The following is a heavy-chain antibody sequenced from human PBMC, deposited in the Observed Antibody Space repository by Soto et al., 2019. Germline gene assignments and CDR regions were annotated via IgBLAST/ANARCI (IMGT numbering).Heavy chain of an antibody. V-gene: IGHV4-59*08. Sequence: PSETLSLTCIVSGVSIDNYYWIWIRQPPGKGLEWIGYIFYRGSTDYNPSLRSRVTISLDTPKSQFSLKLSSVTAADTAVYYCARQRDNGYGSYYLDFWGLGTLVTVSS. CDR2: IFYRGST. D-gene: IGHD5-12*01. CDR3: ARQRDNGYGSYYLDF. CDR1: GVSIDNYY. J-gene: IGHJ4*02.